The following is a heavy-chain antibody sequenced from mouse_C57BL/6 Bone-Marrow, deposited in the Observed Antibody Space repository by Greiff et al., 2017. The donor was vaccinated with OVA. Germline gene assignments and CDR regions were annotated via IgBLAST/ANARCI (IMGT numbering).Heavy chain of an antibody. D-gene: IGHD1-1*01. CDR3: AREGYYGSYWYFDV. J-gene: IGHJ1*03. CDR1: GYSITSGYY. Sequence: EVQLQQSGPGLVKPSQSLSLTCSVTGYSITSGYYWNWIRQFPGTKLEWMGYISYDGSNNYNPSLKNRISITRDTSKNQFFLKLNSVTTEDTATYYCAREGYYGSYWYFDVWGTGTTVTVSS. V-gene: IGHV3-6*01. CDR2: ISYDGSN.